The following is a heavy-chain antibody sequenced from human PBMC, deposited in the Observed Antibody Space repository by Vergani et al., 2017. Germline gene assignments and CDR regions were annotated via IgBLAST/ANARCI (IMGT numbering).Heavy chain of an antibody. Sequence: QVQLVQSGAEVKKPGASVKVSCKASGYTFTSYYMHWVRQAAGQGLEWMGIINPSGGSTSYAQKFQGRVTMTRDTSTSTVYMELSSLRSEDTAVYYCARDLWFGELQPYYFDYWGQGTLVTVSS. CDR1: GYTFTSYY. CDR3: ARDLWFGELQPYYFDY. V-gene: IGHV1-46*01. CDR2: INPSGGST. J-gene: IGHJ4*02. D-gene: IGHD3-10*01.